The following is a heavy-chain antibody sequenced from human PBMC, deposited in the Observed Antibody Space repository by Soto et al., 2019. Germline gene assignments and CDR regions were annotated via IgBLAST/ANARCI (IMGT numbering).Heavy chain of an antibody. CDR3: AKSSHYYDSSGYHY. Sequence: GGSLRLSCAASGFTFSSYAMSWVRQAPGKGLEWVSAISGSGGSTYYADSVKGRFTISRDNSKNTLYLQMNSLRAEDTAVYYCAKSSHYYDSSGYHYWGQGTLVTVSS. CDR1: GFTFSSYA. D-gene: IGHD3-22*01. V-gene: IGHV3-23*01. J-gene: IGHJ4*02. CDR2: ISGSGGST.